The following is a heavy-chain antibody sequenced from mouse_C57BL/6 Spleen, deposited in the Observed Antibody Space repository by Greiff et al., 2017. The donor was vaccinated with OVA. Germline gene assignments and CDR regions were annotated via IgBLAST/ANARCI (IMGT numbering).Heavy chain of an antibody. CDR2: IDPSDSYT. CDR3: ARAYYGNTWYCDV. V-gene: IGHV1-69*01. J-gene: IGHJ1*03. D-gene: IGHD2-10*01. CDR1: GYTFTSYW. Sequence: QVQLQQPGAELVMPGASVKLSCKASGYTFTSYWMHWVKQRPGQGLEWIGEIDPSDSYTNYNQKFKGKSTLTVDKSSSTAYMQLSSLTSEDSAVYYCARAYYGNTWYCDVWGTGTTVTVSS.